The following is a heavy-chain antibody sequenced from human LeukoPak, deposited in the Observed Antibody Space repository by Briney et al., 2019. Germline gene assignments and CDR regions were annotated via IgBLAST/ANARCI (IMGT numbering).Heavy chain of an antibody. J-gene: IGHJ5*02. CDR3: EAYCGGDCYA. Sequence: ASVKVSCKASGYTFTSYYMHWVRQAPGQGLEWMGIINPSGGSTSYAQKFQGRVTMTRDTSTSTVYTELSSLRSEDTAVHYCEAYCGGDCYAWGQGTLVTVSS. CDR1: GYTFTSYY. D-gene: IGHD2-21*02. V-gene: IGHV1-46*01. CDR2: INPSGGST.